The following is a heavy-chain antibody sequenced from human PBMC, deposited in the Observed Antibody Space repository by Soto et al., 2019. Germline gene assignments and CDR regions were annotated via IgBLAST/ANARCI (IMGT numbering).Heavy chain of an antibody. CDR2: MSYSGDEI. J-gene: IGHJ4*02. CDR3: AKDAARTSGWYYFDY. V-gene: IGHV3-23*01. D-gene: IGHD6-19*01. CDR1: GFTFRTLA. Sequence: PXGSLILSCLAAGFTFRTLAMGWVRQAPGKGLEWVSVMSYSGDEIYYADSVKGRFTISRDNSENTLYLQMSSLRAEDTAVYYCAKDAARTSGWYYFDYWGQGTLVTVSS.